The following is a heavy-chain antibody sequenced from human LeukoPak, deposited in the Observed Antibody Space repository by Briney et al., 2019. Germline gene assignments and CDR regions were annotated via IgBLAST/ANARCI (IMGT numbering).Heavy chain of an antibody. CDR3: ARGRAWFGELLDY. CDR2: INHSGST. CDR1: GGSFSGYY. J-gene: IGHJ4*02. V-gene: IGHV4-34*01. Sequence: PSETLSLTCAVYGGSFSGYYWSWIRQPPGKGLEWIGEINHSGSTNYNPSLKSRVTISVDTSKNQFSLKLSSVTAADTAVYYCARGRAWFGELLDYWGQGTLVTVPS. D-gene: IGHD3-10*01.